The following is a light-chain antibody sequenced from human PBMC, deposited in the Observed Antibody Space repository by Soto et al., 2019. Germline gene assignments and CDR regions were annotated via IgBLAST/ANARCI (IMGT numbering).Light chain of an antibody. CDR2: GAS. V-gene: IGKV3-15*01. CDR3: QQYNNWPGT. CDR1: QTVSSN. J-gene: IGKJ1*01. Sequence: EIVMTQSPATLSVSPGERATLSCRASQTVSSNLAWYQQTPGQAPRLLIYGASTRATGLPARFSGSGSGTEFTLTISSLQSEDSAVYYCQQYNNWPGTFGQGTKVEIK.